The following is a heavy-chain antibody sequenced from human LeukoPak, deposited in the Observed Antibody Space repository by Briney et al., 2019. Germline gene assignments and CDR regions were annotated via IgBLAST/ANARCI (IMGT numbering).Heavy chain of an antibody. CDR3: ARRYCSGGSCYSFRGDWFDP. J-gene: IGHJ5*02. D-gene: IGHD2-15*01. CDR1: GFTFSSYG. V-gene: IGHV3-33*01. CDR2: IWYDGSNK. Sequence: PGRSLRLSCAASGFTFSSYGMHWVRQAPGKELEWVAVIWYDGSNKYYADSVKGRFTISRDNSKNTLYLQMNSLRAEDTAVYYCARRYCSGGSCYSFRGDWFDPWGQGTLVTVSS.